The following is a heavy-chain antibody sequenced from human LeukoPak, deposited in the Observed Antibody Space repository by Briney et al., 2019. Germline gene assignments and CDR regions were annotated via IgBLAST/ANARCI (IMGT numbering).Heavy chain of an antibody. D-gene: IGHD2-15*01. CDR1: GGSISRYY. CDR2: IYYSGST. J-gene: IGHJ4*02. V-gene: IGHV4-59*01. Sequence: SETLSLTCTVSGGSISRYYWSWIRQPPGKGLEWIGYIYYSGSTNYNPSLKSRVTISVDTSKNQFSLKLSSVTAADTAVYYCARDPGRGYFDYWGQGTLVTVSS. CDR3: ARDPGRGYFDY.